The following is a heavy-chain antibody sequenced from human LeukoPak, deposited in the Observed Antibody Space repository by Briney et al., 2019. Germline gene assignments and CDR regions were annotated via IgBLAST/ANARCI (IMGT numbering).Heavy chain of an antibody. D-gene: IGHD4-23*01. CDR1: GYTFTSYD. Sequence: ASVKVSCKASGYTFTSYDINWVRQATGQGLEWMGWMNPNSGNTGYAQKFQGRVTMTRNTSISTAYMELSSLRSEDTAVYYCARGPRLRWSRTTYYFDYWGQGTLVTVSS. J-gene: IGHJ4*02. CDR3: ARGPRLRWSRTTYYFDY. CDR2: MNPNSGNT. V-gene: IGHV1-8*01.